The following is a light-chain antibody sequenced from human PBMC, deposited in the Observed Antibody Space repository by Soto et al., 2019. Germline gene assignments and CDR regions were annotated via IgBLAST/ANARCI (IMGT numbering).Light chain of an antibody. CDR1: QSLSSY. Sequence: EIMLTQSPATLSLSPGERATLSCRASQSLSSYLAWYQQKRGQAPRLLIYDASKRATGIPARFSGSGSGTDFTLSISSLEPEDFAVYYCQQRSDWPLTFGGGTKVEIK. J-gene: IGKJ4*01. CDR2: DAS. CDR3: QQRSDWPLT. V-gene: IGKV3-11*01.